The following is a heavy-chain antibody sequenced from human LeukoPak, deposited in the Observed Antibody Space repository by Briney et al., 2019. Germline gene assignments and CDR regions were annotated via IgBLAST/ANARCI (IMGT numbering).Heavy chain of an antibody. CDR3: AKDRPYCSGGSCFAGVFDY. Sequence: GGSLRLSCAASGFTFSSYATSWVRQAPGKGLKWVSGISGSGGSTYYADSVKGRFTISRDNSKNTLYLQMNSLRAEDTAVYYCAKDRPYCSGGSCFAGVFDYWGQGTLVTVSS. D-gene: IGHD2-15*01. CDR2: ISGSGGST. J-gene: IGHJ4*02. CDR1: GFTFSSYA. V-gene: IGHV3-23*01.